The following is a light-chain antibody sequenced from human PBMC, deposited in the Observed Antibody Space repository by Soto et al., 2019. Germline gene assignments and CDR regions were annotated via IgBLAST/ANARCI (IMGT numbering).Light chain of an antibody. CDR1: QSVSSN. CDR2: GAS. Sequence: EIVMTQSPAPLSVSPGERATLSCMASQSVSSNLAWYQQKPGQAPRLLIYGASTRATGIPARFSGSGSGTEFTLTISSLQSEDFAVYYCQQYNNWPRTFGQGTKVDIK. V-gene: IGKV3-15*01. CDR3: QQYNNWPRT. J-gene: IGKJ1*01.